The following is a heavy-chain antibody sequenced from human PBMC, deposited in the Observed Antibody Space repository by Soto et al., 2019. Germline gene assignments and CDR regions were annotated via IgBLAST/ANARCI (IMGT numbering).Heavy chain of an antibody. CDR2: IIPIFGTA. CDR3: ARIADCSITTCSFPSRFHIRGYYYYYGMDV. V-gene: IGHV1-69*13. Sequence: ASVKVSCKASGGTFGSYAISWVRQAPGQGLEWMGEIIPIFGTANYAQKFQGRVTITADEPTSTAYMELSSLRSEDTAVYYFARIADCSITTCSFPSRFHIRGYYYYYGMDVWGQGTTVTVSS. D-gene: IGHD2-2*01. CDR1: GGTFGSYA. J-gene: IGHJ6*02.